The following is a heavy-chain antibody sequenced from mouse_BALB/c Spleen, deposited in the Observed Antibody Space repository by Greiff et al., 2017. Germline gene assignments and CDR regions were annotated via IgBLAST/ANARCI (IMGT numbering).Heavy chain of an antibody. CDR2: ISSGGST. CDR3: ARAYYGSRGDAMDY. V-gene: IGHV5-6-5*01. CDR1: GFTFSSYA. D-gene: IGHD1-1*01. Sequence: EVQGVESGGGLVKPGGSLKLSCAASGFTFSSYAMSWVRQTPEKRLEWVASISSGGSTYYPDSVKGRFTISRDNARNILYLQMSSLRSEDTAMYYCARAYYGSRGDAMDYWGQGTSVTVSS. J-gene: IGHJ4*01.